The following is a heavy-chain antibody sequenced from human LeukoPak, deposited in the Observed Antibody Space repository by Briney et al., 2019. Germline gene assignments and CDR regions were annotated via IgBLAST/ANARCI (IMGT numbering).Heavy chain of an antibody. CDR2: IKPSSGDT. Sequence: ASVKVSCKASGYTFTGDQIYWLRQAPGQGLEWVGWIKPSSGDTLYEQKFQGRVTMTRDTSISTAYMELSKLRPDDTAVYYCARAGDGYNPPAFDYWGQGTLVTVSS. CDR3: ARAGDGYNPPAFDY. CDR1: GYTFTGDQ. V-gene: IGHV1-2*02. D-gene: IGHD5-24*01. J-gene: IGHJ4*02.